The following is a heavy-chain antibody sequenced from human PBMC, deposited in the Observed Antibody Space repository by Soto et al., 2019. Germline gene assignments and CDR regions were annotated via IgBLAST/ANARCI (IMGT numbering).Heavy chain of an antibody. J-gene: IGHJ4*02. CDR3: ARLYSSGWYGPGRY. CDR2: INWNGGST. D-gene: IGHD6-19*01. V-gene: IGHV3-20*04. CDR1: GFTFDDYG. Sequence: AGGSLRLSCAASGFTFDDYGMSWVRQAPGKGLEWVSGINWNGGSTGYADSVKGRLTISRDNAKNSLYLQMNSLRAEDTALYYCARLYSSGWYGPGRYWGQGNLVTVSS.